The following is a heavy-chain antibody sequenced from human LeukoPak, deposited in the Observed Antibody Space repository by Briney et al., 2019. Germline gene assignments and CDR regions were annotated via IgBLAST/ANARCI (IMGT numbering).Heavy chain of an antibody. V-gene: IGHV3-30*18. CDR2: ISYDGSNK. D-gene: IGHD2-2*02. Sequence: GGSLRLSCAASGFTFSSYGMHWVRQAPGKGLEWVAVISYDGSNKYYADSVKGRFTVSRDNSKNTLYLQMNSLRAEDTAVYYCAKDPCSSTSCYMEYWGQGTLVTVSS. CDR3: AKDPCSSTSCYMEY. J-gene: IGHJ4*02. CDR1: GFTFSSYG.